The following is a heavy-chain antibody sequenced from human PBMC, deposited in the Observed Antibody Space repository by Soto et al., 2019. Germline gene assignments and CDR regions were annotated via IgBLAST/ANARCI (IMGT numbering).Heavy chain of an antibody. J-gene: IGHJ6*02. V-gene: IGHV3-15*01. Sequence: GGSLRLSCAASGFTFSNAWMSWVRQAPGKGLEWVGRIKSKTDGGTTDYAAPVKGRFTISRDDSKNTLYLQMNSLKTEDTAVYYCTTGTYYYYYGMDVWGQGTTVTVSS. CDR3: TTGTYYYYYGMDV. CDR1: GFTFSNAW. CDR2: IKSKTDGGTT.